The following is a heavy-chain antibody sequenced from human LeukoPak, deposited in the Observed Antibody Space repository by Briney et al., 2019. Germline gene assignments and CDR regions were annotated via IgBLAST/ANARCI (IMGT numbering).Heavy chain of an antibody. J-gene: IGHJ4*02. D-gene: IGHD2-21*02. CDR2: ISSSSSYT. Sequence: GGSLRLSCAASGFTFSDYYMSWIREAPGKGLGWLSYISSSSSYTNYADCVKCRFTIYRDNAKNSLYLQMNSLRDEDTAVYYCARDSQYCGGDCYSDYWGQGTLVTVSS. CDR3: ARDSQYCGGDCYSDY. CDR1: GFTFSDYY. V-gene: IGHV3-11*05.